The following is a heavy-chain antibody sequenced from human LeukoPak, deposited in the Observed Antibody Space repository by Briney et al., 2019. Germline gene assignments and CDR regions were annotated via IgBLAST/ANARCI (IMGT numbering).Heavy chain of an antibody. J-gene: IGHJ4*02. CDR1: GFSLSTYG. CDR2: ITGTGGST. Sequence: HPGGSLRLSCAASGFSLSTYGVSWVRQPPGEGLEWVSGITGTGGSTYYADSVKGRFTVSRDTSKNTLYLQMNSLRAEDTAIYYCAKDHGTAVAGFYYWGQGTLVTVSS. V-gene: IGHV3-23*01. D-gene: IGHD6-19*01. CDR3: AKDHGTAVAGFYY.